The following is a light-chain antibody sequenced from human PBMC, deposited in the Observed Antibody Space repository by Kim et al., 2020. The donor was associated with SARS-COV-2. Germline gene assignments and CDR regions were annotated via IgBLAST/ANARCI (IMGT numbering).Light chain of an antibody. V-gene: IGLV3-21*04. CDR2: NVN. CDR3: QVWDTSRDHPV. J-gene: IGLJ2*01. CDR1: DMGSRR. Sequence: APGMTATITGGGDDMGSRRVHWFRQLPGRAPVMVIFNVNDRPSGIPERFSGSSSANTATLTIARVEAGDEADYSCQVWDTSRDHPVFGGGTQLTVL.